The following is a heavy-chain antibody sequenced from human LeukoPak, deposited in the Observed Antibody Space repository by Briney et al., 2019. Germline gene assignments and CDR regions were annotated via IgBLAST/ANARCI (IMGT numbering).Heavy chain of an antibody. CDR2: IHTSGST. Sequence: PSETLSLTCVVSGDSISSYYWSWIRQPAGKGLEWIGRIHTSGSTNYNPSLKSRVTMSVDTSKNQFSLRPSSVTAADTAVYYCATDRGLAVGGNFDYWGQGALVTVSS. J-gene: IGHJ4*02. CDR1: GDSISSYY. V-gene: IGHV4-4*07. CDR3: ATDRGLAVGGNFDY. D-gene: IGHD6-19*01.